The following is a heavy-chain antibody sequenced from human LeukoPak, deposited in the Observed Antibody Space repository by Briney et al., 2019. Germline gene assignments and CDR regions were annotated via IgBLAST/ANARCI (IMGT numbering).Heavy chain of an antibody. J-gene: IGHJ4*02. CDR2: IYPGDSDT. CDR3: ARAVDTAMVHNPSGFDY. CDR1: GYSFTSYW. V-gene: IGHV5-51*01. Sequence: GESLKISCKGSGYSFTSYWIGWGRQMPGKGLEWMGIIYPGDSDTKYSPSFQGQVTVSADKSISTAYLQWSSLKASDTAMYYCARAVDTAMVHNPSGFDYWGQGTLVTVSS. D-gene: IGHD5-18*01.